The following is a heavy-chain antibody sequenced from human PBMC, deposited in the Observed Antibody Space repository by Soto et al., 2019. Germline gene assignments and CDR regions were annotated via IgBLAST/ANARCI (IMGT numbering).Heavy chain of an antibody. J-gene: IGHJ4*02. D-gene: IGHD5-18*01. Sequence: PGRALKGYCADSGFTFSNEWMSWVRQAPGKGLEWVGRIKSKTDGGTTDYAAPVKGRFTISRDDSKNTLYLQMNSLKTEDTAVYYCTTWRYSYGPIGYWGQG. CDR1: GFTFSNEW. V-gene: IGHV3-15*01. CDR2: IKSKTDGGTT. CDR3: TTWRYSYGPIGY.